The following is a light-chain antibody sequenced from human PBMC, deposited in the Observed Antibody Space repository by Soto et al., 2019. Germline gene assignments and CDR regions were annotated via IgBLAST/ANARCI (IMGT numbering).Light chain of an antibody. V-gene: IGKV3-15*01. CDR1: ESVSSN. CDR3: QQYNSWPPYT. J-gene: IGKJ2*01. Sequence: EIVMTQSPDTLSVSPGERATVSCRASESVSSNLAWYQQKAGQAPRLLIYGASTRATGIPARFSGSGSGTEFTLNISTLQSEDVAIYYCQQYNSWPPYTFAQGTNVDIK. CDR2: GAS.